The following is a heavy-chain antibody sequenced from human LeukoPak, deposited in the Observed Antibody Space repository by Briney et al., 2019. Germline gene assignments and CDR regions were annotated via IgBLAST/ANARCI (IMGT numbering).Heavy chain of an antibody. CDR3: ATDSDPWGPAAGTIDY. J-gene: IGHJ4*02. CDR2: MNPNSGNT. V-gene: IGHV1-8*01. D-gene: IGHD6-13*01. Sequence: ASVKVSCKASGYTFTSYDINWVRQATGQGLEWMGWMNPNSGNTGYAQKFQGRVTMTEDTSTDTAYMELNSLRSEDTAVYYCATDSDPWGPAAGTIDYWGQGTLVTVSS. CDR1: GYTFTSYD.